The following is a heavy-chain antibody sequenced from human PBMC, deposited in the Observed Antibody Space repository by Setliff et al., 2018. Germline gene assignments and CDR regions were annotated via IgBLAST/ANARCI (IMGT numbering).Heavy chain of an antibody. Sequence: GGSMRLSCAASGFTFSSYEMNWVRHAPGKGLEWVSYISSSGITIYYAGSVKGRFTISRDNAKNSLYLQMNSLRAEDTAVYYCARNDRPWRYYFDYWGQGTLVTVSS. CDR1: GFTFSSYE. CDR3: ARNDRPWRYYFDY. J-gene: IGHJ4*02. CDR2: ISSSGITI. V-gene: IGHV3-48*03. D-gene: IGHD3-9*01.